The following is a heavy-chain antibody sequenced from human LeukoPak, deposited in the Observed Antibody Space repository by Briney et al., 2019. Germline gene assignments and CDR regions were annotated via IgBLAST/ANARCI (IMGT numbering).Heavy chain of an antibody. Sequence: GGSLRLSCVASGFTFSSYWMHWVRQDPRKGLVWVSRISGDGRNINYADSVRGRFTISRDNAKNSLYLQMNSLRAEDTAVYYCARDPGIAAAWGQGTLVTVSS. D-gene: IGHD6-13*01. J-gene: IGHJ5*02. CDR2: ISGDGRNI. CDR3: ARDPGIAAA. CDR1: GFTFSSYW. V-gene: IGHV3-74*01.